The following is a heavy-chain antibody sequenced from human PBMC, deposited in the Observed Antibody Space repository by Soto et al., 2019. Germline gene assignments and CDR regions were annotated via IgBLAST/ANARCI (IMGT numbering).Heavy chain of an antibody. CDR2: ISYDGSNK. J-gene: IGHJ6*02. D-gene: IGHD3-22*01. Sequence: GGSLRLSCAASALTFSSYGMHWVRQAPGKGLEWVALISYDGSNKYYADSVKGRFTISRDNSKNTLNLQMNSLRAEDTAVYYCAKEVIPYYSYYGMDVWGQGTTVTSP. CDR3: AKEVIPYYSYYGMDV. CDR1: ALTFSSYG. V-gene: IGHV3-30*18.